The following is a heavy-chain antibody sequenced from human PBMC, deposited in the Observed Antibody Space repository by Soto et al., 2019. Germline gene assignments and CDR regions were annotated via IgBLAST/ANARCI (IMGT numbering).Heavy chain of an antibody. V-gene: IGHV3-23*01. CDR1: GFSLSDYA. J-gene: IGHJ4*02. D-gene: IGHD3-3*01. Sequence: EVQLMESGGGLVKPGGTLRLSCVGSGFSLSDYAMSWVRQIPGKGLEWVSAISASGGSIFYADSVKGRFTISRDPRNNTLFLQMNTLKAEDTAFYFCAKDGSGTYYRCFDTWGQGALVTVSS. CDR3: AKDGSGTYYRCFDT. CDR2: ISASGGSI.